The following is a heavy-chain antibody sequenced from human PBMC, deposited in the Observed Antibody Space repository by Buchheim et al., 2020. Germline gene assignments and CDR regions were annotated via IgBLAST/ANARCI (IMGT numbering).Heavy chain of an antibody. CDR1: GGSISSSNW. D-gene: IGHD3-3*01. Sequence: QVQLQESGPGLVKPSGTLSLTCAVSGGSISSSNWWSWVRQPPGKGLEWIGEIYHRGSTNYNPSLKSRVTISVDKSKNQFSLKLSSVTAADTAVYYCARRALSKSGLRFLEWLFYFDYWGQGTL. V-gene: IGHV4-4*02. CDR3: ARRALSKSGLRFLEWLFYFDY. CDR2: IYHRGST. J-gene: IGHJ4*02.